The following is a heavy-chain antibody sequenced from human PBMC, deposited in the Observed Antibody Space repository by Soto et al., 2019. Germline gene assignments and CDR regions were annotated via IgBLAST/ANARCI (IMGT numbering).Heavy chain of an antibody. J-gene: IGHJ3*02. Sequence: GASLTLSRAASGFTFSSYTMRWVRQAAGKGLEWVCATSGSGGSTYYADSVKGRCTISRDNSKNTLYLQMNSLRAEDTAVYYCATSSKWFGFGSDIGGQGTMVTVSS. CDR2: TSGSGGST. CDR1: GFTFSSYT. D-gene: IGHD3-10*01. V-gene: IGHV3-23*01. CDR3: ATSSKWFGFGSDI.